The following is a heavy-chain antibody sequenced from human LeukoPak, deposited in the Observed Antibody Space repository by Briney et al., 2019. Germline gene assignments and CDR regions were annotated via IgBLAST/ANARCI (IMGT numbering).Heavy chain of an antibody. J-gene: IGHJ5*02. CDR2: IYYSGST. CDR3: ARRGSGWYPSFNWFDP. CDR1: GGSISSYY. D-gene: IGHD6-19*01. V-gene: IGHV4-39*01. Sequence: SETLSLTCTVSGGSISSYYWGWIRQPPGKGLEWIGSIYYSGSTCYNPSLKSRVTISVDTSKNQFSLKLSSVTAADTAVYYCARRGSGWYPSFNWFDPWGQGTLVTVSS.